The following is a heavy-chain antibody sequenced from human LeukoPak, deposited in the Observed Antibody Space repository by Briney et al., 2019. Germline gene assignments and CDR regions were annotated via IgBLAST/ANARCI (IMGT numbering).Heavy chain of an antibody. CDR1: GYTFTSYD. D-gene: IGHD4-23*01. CDR3: ARDYGGSSGWFDP. J-gene: IGHJ5*02. Sequence: ASVTVSCKASGYTFTSYDINWVRQATGQGLEWMGWMSPNSDNTGYAQKFQGRVTFTRDTSISTAYMELRSLTSEDTAVYYCARDYGGSSGWFDPWGQGTLVTVSS. CDR2: MSPNSDNT. V-gene: IGHV1-8*01.